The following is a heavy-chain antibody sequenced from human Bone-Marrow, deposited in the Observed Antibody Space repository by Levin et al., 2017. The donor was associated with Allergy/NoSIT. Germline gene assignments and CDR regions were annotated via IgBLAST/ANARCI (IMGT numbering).Heavy chain of an antibody. Sequence: GESLKISCAASGFTFSGSAMHWVRQASGKGLEWVGRIRSKANSYATAYAASVKGRFTISRDDSKNTAYLQMNSLKTEDTAVYYCTYRFDMVRGPSVDVWGKGTTVTVSS. J-gene: IGHJ6*04. CDR2: IRSKANSYAT. D-gene: IGHD3-10*01. CDR1: GFTFSGSA. CDR3: TYRFDMVRGPSVDV. V-gene: IGHV3-73*01.